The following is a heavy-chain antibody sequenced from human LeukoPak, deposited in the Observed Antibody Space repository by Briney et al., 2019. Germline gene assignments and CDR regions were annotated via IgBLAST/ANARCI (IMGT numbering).Heavy chain of an antibody. D-gene: IGHD3-10*01. V-gene: IGHV4-34*01. CDR2: INHSGGT. CDR1: GGSFSGYY. J-gene: IGHJ5*02. Sequence: PSETLSLTCAVYGGSFSGYYWSWIRQPPGKGLEWIGEINHSGGTNYNPSLKSRVTISVDTSKNQFSLKLSSVTAADTAVYYCARGNLWFGEYMFDPWGQGTLVTASS. CDR3: ARGNLWFGEYMFDP.